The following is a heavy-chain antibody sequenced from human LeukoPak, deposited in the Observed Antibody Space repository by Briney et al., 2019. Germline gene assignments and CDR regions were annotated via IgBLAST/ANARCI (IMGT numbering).Heavy chain of an antibody. J-gene: IGHJ3*02. CDR3: ARPAFPSIASMGAFDI. Sequence: SETLSLTCTVSGVSISSSSYYWGWIRQPPGKGLEWIASIYYSGSTYYNPSLKSRVTISVDTSKNQFSLKLSSVAAADTAVYYCARPAFPSIASMGAFDIWGQGTMVTVSS. D-gene: IGHD6-13*01. CDR1: GVSISSSSYY. CDR2: IYYSGST. V-gene: IGHV4-39*01.